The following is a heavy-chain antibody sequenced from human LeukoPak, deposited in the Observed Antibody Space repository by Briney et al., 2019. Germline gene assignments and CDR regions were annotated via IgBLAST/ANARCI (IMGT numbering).Heavy chain of an antibody. Sequence: SVKVSCKASGGTFSSYTISWVRQAPGQGLEWMGRIIPILGIANCAQKFQGRVTITADKSTSTAYMELSSLRAEDTAVYYCARDRGDGYNYSPFDYWGQGTLVTVSS. J-gene: IGHJ4*02. D-gene: IGHD5-24*01. CDR2: IIPILGIA. CDR3: ARDRGDGYNYSPFDY. V-gene: IGHV1-69*04. CDR1: GGTFSSYT.